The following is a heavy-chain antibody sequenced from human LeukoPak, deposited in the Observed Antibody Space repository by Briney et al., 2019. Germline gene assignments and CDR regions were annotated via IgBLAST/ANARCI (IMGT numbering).Heavy chain of an antibody. D-gene: IGHD3-3*01. V-gene: IGHV3-11*01. CDR1: GFTVSSNY. Sequence: GGSLRLSCAASGFTVSSNYMSWVRQAPGKGLEWVSYISSSGSTIYYADSVKGRFTISRDNAKNSLYLQMNSLRAEDTAVYYCARNRGFWSGYYNYYYYGMDVWGQGTTVTVSS. CDR2: ISSSGSTI. J-gene: IGHJ6*02. CDR3: ARNRGFWSGYYNYYYYGMDV.